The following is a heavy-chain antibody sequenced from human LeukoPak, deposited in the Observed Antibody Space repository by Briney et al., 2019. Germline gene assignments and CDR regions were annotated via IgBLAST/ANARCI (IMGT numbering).Heavy chain of an antibody. CDR1: GYSISSGYY. D-gene: IGHD6-13*01. Sequence: SETLSLTCTVSGYSISSGYYWGWIRQPPGKGLEWIGSVYHSGSTYYNPSLKSRVTISVDTSKNQFSLKLSSVTAADTAVYYCARADYSSTWSHDYYYMDVWGKGTTVTVSS. CDR2: VYHSGST. J-gene: IGHJ6*03. V-gene: IGHV4-38-2*02. CDR3: ARADYSSTWSHDYYYMDV.